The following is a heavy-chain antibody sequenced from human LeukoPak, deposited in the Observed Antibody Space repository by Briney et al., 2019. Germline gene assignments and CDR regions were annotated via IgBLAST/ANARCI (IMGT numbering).Heavy chain of an antibody. Sequence: ASVKVSCKASGYTFTKYYMHWVRQAPGQGLEWMGIINPSGGSTSYAQKFQGRVTMTRDTSTSTVYMELSSLRSEDTAVYYCARDRVLEMAFDYWGQGTLVTVSS. CDR3: ARDRVLEMAFDY. V-gene: IGHV1-46*01. D-gene: IGHD5-24*01. CDR1: GYTFTKYY. J-gene: IGHJ4*02. CDR2: INPSGGST.